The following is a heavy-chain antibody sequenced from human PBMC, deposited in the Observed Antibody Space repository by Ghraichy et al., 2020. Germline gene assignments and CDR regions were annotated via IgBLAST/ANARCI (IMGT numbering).Heavy chain of an antibody. V-gene: IGHV4-34*01. Sequence: SETLSLTCSVPGGSLSGNYWSWIRQSPRTGLEWIGEINERGDTTYNPSFKTRVSISIDTSRSHFSLNLGSVTAADTAVYYGARVDTVTTVFGLWAQGTNVTVSS. D-gene: IGHD1-14*01. J-gene: IGHJ3*01. CDR1: GGSLSGNY. CDR2: INERGDT. CDR3: ARVDTVTTVFGL.